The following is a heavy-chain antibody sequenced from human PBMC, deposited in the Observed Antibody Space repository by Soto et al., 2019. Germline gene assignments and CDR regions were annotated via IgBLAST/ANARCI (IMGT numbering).Heavy chain of an antibody. Sequence: EVQLLESGGGLVQPGGSLRLSCAASGFTFSNYAMDWVRQAPGKGLEWVSAISNSFSDGNTHYADSVKGRFTISRDNDKNSVFLEMNSLRAEDTAVYYCAKVFSPEGGNYFDHWGQGTLVTVSS. CDR1: GFTFSNYA. CDR2: ISNSFSDGNT. V-gene: IGHV3-23*01. CDR3: AKVFSPEGGNYFDH. J-gene: IGHJ4*02.